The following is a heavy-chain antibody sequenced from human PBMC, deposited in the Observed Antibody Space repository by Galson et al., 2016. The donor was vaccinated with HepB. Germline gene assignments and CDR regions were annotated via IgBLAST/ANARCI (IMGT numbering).Heavy chain of an antibody. Sequence: SCKASGYTFTIHYVHWVRQAPGQGLEWMGIINPSGGSTRYARKFEGRVTMTRDTSTATVYMELSSLGSADTAVYYCARDGGLGGTVTTLEADAFDVWGQGTMVTVSS. CDR2: INPSGGST. J-gene: IGHJ3*01. V-gene: IGHV1-46*01. CDR1: GYTFTIHY. CDR3: ARDGGLGGTVTTLEADAFDV. D-gene: IGHD4-17*01.